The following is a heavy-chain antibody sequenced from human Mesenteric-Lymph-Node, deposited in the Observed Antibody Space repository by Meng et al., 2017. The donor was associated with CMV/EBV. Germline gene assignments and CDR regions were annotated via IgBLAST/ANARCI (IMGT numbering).Heavy chain of an antibody. D-gene: IGHD3-10*01. CDR2: INPNSGGT. V-gene: IGHV1-2*06. CDR3: ARGSDRGGIDY. CDR1: GYTFTSYA. J-gene: IGHJ4*02. Sequence: SCKASGYTFTSYAMNWVRQAPGQGLEWMGRINPNSGGTNYAQKFQGRVTMTRDTSISTAYMELSRLRSDDTAVYYCARGSDRGGIDYWGQGTLVTVSS.